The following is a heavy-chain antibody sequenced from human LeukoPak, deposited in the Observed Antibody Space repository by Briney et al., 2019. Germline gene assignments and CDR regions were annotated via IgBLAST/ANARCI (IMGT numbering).Heavy chain of an antibody. V-gene: IGHV3-30*04. CDR1: GFTFSSYA. J-gene: IGHJ4*02. Sequence: GGSLRLSCAASGFTFSSYAMHWVRQAPGKGLEWVAVISYDGSNKYYADSVKGRFTISRDNAKNSLYLQMNSLRAEDTAVYYCARDGGYDFWSGYNPRGYFDYWGQGTLVTVSS. D-gene: IGHD3-3*01. CDR3: ARDGGYDFWSGYNPRGYFDY. CDR2: ISYDGSNK.